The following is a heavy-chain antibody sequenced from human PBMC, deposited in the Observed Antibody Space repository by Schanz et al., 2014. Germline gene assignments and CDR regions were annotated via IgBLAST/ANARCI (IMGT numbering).Heavy chain of an antibody. CDR1: EFTFSTYA. CDR3: AKDPSHGDYDYYFDY. Sequence: EVQLVESGGGLVKPGGSLRLSCEASEFTFSTYAMSWVRQAPGKGLEWVSAISGSGGSTYYADSVKGRFTISRDNSKNTLYLQMNSLRAEDTAVYYCAKDPSHGDYDYYFDYWGQGTLVTVSS. V-gene: IGHV3-23*04. CDR2: ISGSGGST. J-gene: IGHJ4*02. D-gene: IGHD3-22*01.